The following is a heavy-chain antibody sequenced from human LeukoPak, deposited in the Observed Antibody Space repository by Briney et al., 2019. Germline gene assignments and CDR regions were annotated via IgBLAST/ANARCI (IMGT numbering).Heavy chain of an antibody. J-gene: IGHJ4*02. CDR3: ARCPHPDDYVDY. CDR2: IHHTENI. Sequence: PSETLSLTCTVSGGSINTGGHYWSWIRQHPDRGLEWIGYIHHTENIYYNPSLRSRIVISIDTSKSQFSLNLNSVTAADTAVYYCARCPHPDDYVDYWGQGTLVTVSS. V-gene: IGHV4-31*03. CDR1: GGSINTGGHY.